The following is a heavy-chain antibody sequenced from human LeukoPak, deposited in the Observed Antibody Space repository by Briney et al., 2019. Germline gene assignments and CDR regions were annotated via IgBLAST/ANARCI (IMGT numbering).Heavy chain of an antibody. CDR2: IGSSDSTT. D-gene: IGHD5-18*01. Sequence: PGGSLRLSCVASGFTFSSYEMNWVRQAPGKGLEWLSYIGSSDSTTHYADSVKGRFTISRDNAKNSLYLQMNSLRVEDTAVYYCARQVYSYGFPDYWGQGTLVTVSS. J-gene: IGHJ4*02. V-gene: IGHV3-48*03. CDR3: ARQVYSYGFPDY. CDR1: GFTFSSYE.